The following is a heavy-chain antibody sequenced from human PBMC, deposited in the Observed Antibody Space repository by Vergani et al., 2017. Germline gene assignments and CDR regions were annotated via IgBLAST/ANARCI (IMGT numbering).Heavy chain of an antibody. Sequence: EVQLLQSEGAVVQPGGSLRLSCVASGFTFSSHAMSWVRQGHGQGLEWVSSISSSSSYIYYADSVKGRFTISRDNAKNSLYLQMNSLRAEDTAVYYCAKPAAAGPRGYYYYMDVWGKGTTVTVSS. D-gene: IGHD6-13*01. CDR1: GFTFSSHA. J-gene: IGHJ6*03. V-gene: IGHV3-21*01. CDR2: ISSSSSYI. CDR3: AKPAAAGPRGYYYYMDV.